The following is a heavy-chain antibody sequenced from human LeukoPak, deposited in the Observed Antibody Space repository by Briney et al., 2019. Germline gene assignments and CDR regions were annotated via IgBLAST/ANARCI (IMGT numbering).Heavy chain of an antibody. D-gene: IGHD3-10*01. V-gene: IGHV3-7*01. CDR3: AREPVSITMVRGVIDPFYYYYMDV. Sequence: GGSLRLSCAASGFTFSSYWMSWVRQAPGKGLEWVANIKQDGSEKYYVDSVKGRFTISRDNAKNSLYLQMNSLRAEDTAVYYCAREPVSITMVRGVIDPFYYYYMDVWGKGTTVTVSS. J-gene: IGHJ6*03. CDR1: GFTFSSYW. CDR2: IKQDGSEK.